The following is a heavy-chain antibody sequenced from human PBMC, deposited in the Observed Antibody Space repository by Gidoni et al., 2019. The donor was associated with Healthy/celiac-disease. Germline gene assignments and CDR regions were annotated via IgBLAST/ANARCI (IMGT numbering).Heavy chain of an antibody. CDR3: ARTMATIKGYFDL. J-gene: IGHJ2*01. V-gene: IGHV3-33*01. CDR1: GFSFISYG. Sequence: QLRLVESGGGVVQPGRSLRLSCTASGFSFISYGMHWVRQAPGKGLEWLAVIWYEGTNKDYADAVKGRFTISRDNSKNTLYLEMNSLRAEDTSVYYCARTMATIKGYFDLWGRGTLVSVSS. CDR2: IWYEGTNK. D-gene: IGHD5-12*01.